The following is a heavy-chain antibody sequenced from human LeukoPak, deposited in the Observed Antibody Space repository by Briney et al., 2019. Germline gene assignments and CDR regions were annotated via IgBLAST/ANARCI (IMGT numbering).Heavy chain of an antibody. CDR2: IYYSGST. Sequence: SETLSLTCTVSGGSISSYYWSWIRQPPGKGLEWIGYIYYSGSTNYNPSLKSRVTISVDTSKNQFSLKLSSVTAADTAVYYCARSTHYYSNYDYWGQGTLVTVSS. D-gene: IGHD4-11*01. CDR3: ARSTHYYSNYDY. J-gene: IGHJ4*02. CDR1: GGSISSYY. V-gene: IGHV4-59*01.